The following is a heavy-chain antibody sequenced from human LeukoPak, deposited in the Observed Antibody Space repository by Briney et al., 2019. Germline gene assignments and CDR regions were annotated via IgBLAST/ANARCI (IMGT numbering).Heavy chain of an antibody. V-gene: IGHV4-34*01. D-gene: IGHD2-2*01. CDR1: GGSFSGYY. Sequence: SETLSLTCAVYGGSFSGYYWSWIRQPPGKGLEWIGEINHSGSTNYNPSLKSRVTISVDTSKNQFSLQLSSVTAADTAVYYCASTLFGGGYCSSTSCYGDDAFDIWGQGTMVTVSS. CDR3: ASTLFGGGYCSSTSCYGDDAFDI. J-gene: IGHJ3*02. CDR2: INHSGST.